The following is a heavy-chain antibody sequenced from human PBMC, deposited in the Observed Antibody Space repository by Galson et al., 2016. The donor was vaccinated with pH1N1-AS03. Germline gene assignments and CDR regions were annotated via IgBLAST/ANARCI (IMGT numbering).Heavy chain of an antibody. CDR1: GFTVSRND. Sequence: SLRLSCAASGFTVSRNDMHWVRQAPGKGLEWVGRIRSKTNTYATAYAESVKGRFTISRDESKNTAYLEMNGLKSEDTAVYYCAGRGGDRGDLSYYYYLDVWGRGTPVTVSS. CDR2: IRSKTNTYAT. CDR3: AGRGGDRGDLSYYYYLDV. D-gene: IGHD2-21*02. V-gene: IGHV3-73*01. J-gene: IGHJ6*03.